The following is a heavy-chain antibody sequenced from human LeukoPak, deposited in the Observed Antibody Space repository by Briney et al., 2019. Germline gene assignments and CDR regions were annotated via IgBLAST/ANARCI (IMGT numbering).Heavy chain of an antibody. D-gene: IGHD6-19*01. J-gene: IGHJ4*02. CDR2: INSEGSST. Sequence: PGGSLRLSCAASGFTFGSYWMNWVRQAPGKGLVWVSRINSEGSSTSYADSVKGRFTISRDNAKNTLYLQMNSLRAEGTAVYYCARTDAVAGPLDYWGQGTLVTVSS. V-gene: IGHV3-74*01. CDR3: ARTDAVAGPLDY. CDR1: GFTFGSYW.